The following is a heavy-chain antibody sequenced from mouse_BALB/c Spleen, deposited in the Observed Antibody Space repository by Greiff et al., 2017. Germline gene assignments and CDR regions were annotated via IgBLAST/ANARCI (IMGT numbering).Heavy chain of an antibody. CDR3: VRQGDGYDWYFDV. J-gene: IGHJ1*01. V-gene: IGHV10-1*02. CDR1: GFTFNTYA. CDR2: IRSKSNNYAT. Sequence: EVQLVESGGGLVQPKGSLKLSCAASGFTFNTYAMNWVRQAPGKGLEWVARIRSKSNNYATYYADSVKDRFTISRDDSQSMLYLQMNNLKTEDTAMYYCVRQGDGYDWYFDVWGAGTTVTVSS. D-gene: IGHD2-2*01.